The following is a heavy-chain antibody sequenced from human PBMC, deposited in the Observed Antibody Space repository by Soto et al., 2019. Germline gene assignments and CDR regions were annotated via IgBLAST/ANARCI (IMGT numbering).Heavy chain of an antibody. J-gene: IGHJ4*02. CDR1: GGSISSGGYS. Sequence: SETLSLTCAVSGGSISSGGYSWSWIRQPPGKGLEWIGYIYHSGSTYYNPSLKSRVTISVDRSKNQFSLKLSSVTAADTAVYYCAAHMVRGVIFGPQDYWGQGTLVTVSS. V-gene: IGHV4-30-2*01. D-gene: IGHD3-10*01. CDR2: IYHSGST. CDR3: AAHMVRGVIFGPQDY.